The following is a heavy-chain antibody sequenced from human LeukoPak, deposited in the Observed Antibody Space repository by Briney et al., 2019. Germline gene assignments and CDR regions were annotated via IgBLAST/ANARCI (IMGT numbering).Heavy chain of an antibody. CDR3: ARVFHDSSGYPFYY. CDR2: TYYSGNT. V-gene: IGHV4-59*01. D-gene: IGHD3-22*01. J-gene: IGHJ4*02. CDR1: GGSMSSYY. Sequence: PSETLSLTCTVSGGSMSSYYWSWIRKPPRKGLERIGYTYYSGNTNCNPSLKSRVTISVDTSKNQFSLKVSSVTAADTAVYYCARVFHDSSGYPFYYWGQGTLVTVSS.